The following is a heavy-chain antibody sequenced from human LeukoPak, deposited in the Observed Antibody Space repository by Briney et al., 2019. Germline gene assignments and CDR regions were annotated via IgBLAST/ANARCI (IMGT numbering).Heavy chain of an antibody. CDR2: INPNSGGT. CDR3: ARGPLSTMTTVTPIDY. D-gene: IGHD4-17*01. Sequence: ASVKVSCKASGYTFTAYYVHWVRQAPGQGLEWMGWINPNSGGTNYAQKFQGRVTMTRDTSISTAYMDLSSLKSDDAAVYYCARGPLSTMTTVTPIDYWGQGTLVTVSS. V-gene: IGHV1-2*02. J-gene: IGHJ4*02. CDR1: GYTFTAYY.